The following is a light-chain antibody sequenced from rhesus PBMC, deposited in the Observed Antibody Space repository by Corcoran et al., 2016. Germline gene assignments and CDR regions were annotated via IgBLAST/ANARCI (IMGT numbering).Light chain of an antibody. CDR2: KAS. J-gene: IGKJ1*01. V-gene: IGKV1-22*01. Sequence: DVQMTQSPSSLSASVGDTVTITCRASQTITTYLDWSQQKPGKPPKVLNDKASNLQSGVPSRFSGSGSGTDFTITISGLQPEDFATYYCLQYFSTPWTLGQGTKVEIK. CDR1: QTITTY. CDR3: LQYFSTPWT.